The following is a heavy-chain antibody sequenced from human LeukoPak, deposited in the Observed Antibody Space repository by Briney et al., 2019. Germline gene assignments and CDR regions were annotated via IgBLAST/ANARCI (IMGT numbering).Heavy chain of an antibody. CDR3: TRVRNTAMALGCLDY. D-gene: IGHD5-18*01. CDR2: IRSKAYGGTT. J-gene: IGHJ4*02. V-gene: IGHV3-49*03. CDR1: GFTFGDYA. Sequence: GGSLRLSCTASGFTFGDYAMSWFRQAPGKGLEWVGFIRSKAYGGTTEYAASVKGRFTISRDDSKSIAYLQMNSLKTEDTAVYYCTRVRNTAMALGCLDYWGQGTLVTVSS.